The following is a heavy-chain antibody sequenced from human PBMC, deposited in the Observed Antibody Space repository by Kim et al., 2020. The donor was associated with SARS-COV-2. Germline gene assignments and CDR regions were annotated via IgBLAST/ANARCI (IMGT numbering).Heavy chain of an antibody. CDR1: GFTFSSYA. J-gene: IGHJ4*02. CDR3: ARGKTRLAGKIGAWSGGYDY. CDR2: ISYDGSNK. Sequence: GGSLRLSCAASGFTFSSYAMHWVRQAPGKGLEWVAVISYDGSNKYYADSVKGRFTISRDNSKNTLYLQMNSLRAEDTAVYYCARGKTRLAGKIGAWSGGYDYWGQGTLVTVSS. V-gene: IGHV3-30*04. D-gene: IGHD6-19*01.